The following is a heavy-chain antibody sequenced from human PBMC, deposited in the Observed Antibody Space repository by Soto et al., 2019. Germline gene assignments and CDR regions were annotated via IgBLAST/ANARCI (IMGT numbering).Heavy chain of an antibody. V-gene: IGHV4-31*03. CDR3: ARDVYYYDSSGYGEYYYYGMDV. Sequence: SETLSLTCTVSGGSISSGGYYWSWIRQHPGKGLEWIGYIYYSGSTYYNPSLKSRVTISVDTSKNQFSLKLSSVTAAYTAVYYCARDVYYYDSSGYGEYYYYGMDVWGQGTTVTVSS. D-gene: IGHD3-22*01. CDR1: GGSISSGGYY. CDR2: IYYSGST. J-gene: IGHJ6*02.